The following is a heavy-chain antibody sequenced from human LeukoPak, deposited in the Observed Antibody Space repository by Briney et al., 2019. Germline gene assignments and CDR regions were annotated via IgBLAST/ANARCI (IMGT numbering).Heavy chain of an antibody. Sequence: SVKVSCKASGGTFSSYAISWVRQAPGQGLEWMGGIIPIFGTANYVQKFQGRVTITTDESTSTAYMELSSLRSEDTAVYYCARGTDSSGYYSAYWGQGTLVTVSS. CDR2: IIPIFGTA. CDR3: ARGTDSSGYYSAY. V-gene: IGHV1-69*05. D-gene: IGHD3-22*01. J-gene: IGHJ4*02. CDR1: GGTFSSYA.